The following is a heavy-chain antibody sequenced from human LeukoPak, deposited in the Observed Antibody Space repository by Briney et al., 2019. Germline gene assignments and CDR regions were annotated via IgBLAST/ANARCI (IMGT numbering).Heavy chain of an antibody. CDR1: GFTFSSYA. Sequence: PGGSLRLSCAASGFTFSSYAMHWVPQAPGKVVGYVSAISSNGGSTYSANSVKGRFTISRDNAKNSLFLQMNSLRAEDTAIYYCASGVYYLHYWGQGTLVTVSS. V-gene: IGHV3-64*01. J-gene: IGHJ4*02. CDR2: ISSNGGST. CDR3: ASGVYYLHY. D-gene: IGHD3-10*02.